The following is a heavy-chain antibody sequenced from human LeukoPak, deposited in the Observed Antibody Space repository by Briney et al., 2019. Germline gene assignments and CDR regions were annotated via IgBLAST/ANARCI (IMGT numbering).Heavy chain of an antibody. V-gene: IGHV3-72*01. CDR3: VRVMEYSYDY. CDR1: GFTFSDHY. CDR2: SKNKADGYTT. Sequence: GGSLRLSCAAYGFTFSDHYMDLVRQAPGKGLEWVGRSKNKADGYTTEYAASVKGRFILSREDSKKSLYLQMNSLKTEDTAVYYCVRVMEYSYDYWGQGTLVTVSS. D-gene: IGHD6-6*01. J-gene: IGHJ4*02.